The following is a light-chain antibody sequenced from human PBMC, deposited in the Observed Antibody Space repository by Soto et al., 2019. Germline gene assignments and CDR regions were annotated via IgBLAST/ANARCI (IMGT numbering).Light chain of an antibody. Sequence: QSALTQPHSVSGSPGQSVTISCTGTSSDVGGHNYVSWYQQHPGKAPKLMIYDVTKRPSGVPDRFSGSKSDNTASLTISGLQAEDEADYYCCSYAGSYSYVFGTGTKLTVL. J-gene: IGLJ1*01. CDR3: CSYAGSYSYV. CDR1: SSDVGGHNY. V-gene: IGLV2-11*01. CDR2: DVT.